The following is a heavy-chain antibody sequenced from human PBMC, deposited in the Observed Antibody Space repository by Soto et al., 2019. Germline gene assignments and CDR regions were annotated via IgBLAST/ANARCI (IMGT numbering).Heavy chain of an antibody. Sequence: PSETLSLTCSVSGGSISSGYYYWSWIPQPPGKGLEWNGNIYYSANTNYNPSLKSRLPISIATSKNPFSLKVGSVTAADTAVDYCVRSSLYGMDVWGQGTTVTVSS. J-gene: IGHJ6*02. D-gene: IGHD3-16*02. CDR1: GGSISSGYYY. CDR3: VRSSLYGMDV. V-gene: IGHV4-30-4*01. CDR2: IYYSANT.